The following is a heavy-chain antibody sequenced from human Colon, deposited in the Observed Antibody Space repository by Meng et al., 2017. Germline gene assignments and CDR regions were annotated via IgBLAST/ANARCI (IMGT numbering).Heavy chain of an antibody. D-gene: IGHD3-10*01. CDR3: AREWRHYYGAGSFDY. CDR2: LSYSGNT. CDR1: GGFLNCDDYY. J-gene: IGHJ4*02. V-gene: IGHV4-30-4*01. Sequence: VQLQEAGPGLVKPSKTAYLTSTVPGGFLNCDDYYWSWIRQSPGGGLDWIVLLSYSGNTFYNPSLRSRVAISADTAKSQFSLYLRSMTAADTAVYYCAREWRHYYGAGSFDYWGQGALVTVSS.